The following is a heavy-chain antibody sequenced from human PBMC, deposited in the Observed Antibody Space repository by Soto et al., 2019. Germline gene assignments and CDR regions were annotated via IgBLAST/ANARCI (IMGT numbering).Heavy chain of an antibody. V-gene: IGHV1-69*13. D-gene: IGHD3-16*01. CDR2: IIPIFGTA. Sequence: SVKVSCKASGGTFSSYAISWVRQAPGQGLEWMGGIIPIFGTANYAQKFQGRVTITADESTSTAYMELSSLRSEDTAVYYCAKPEIIHSWGNGPDYWGQGTLVTVSS. CDR3: AKPEIIHSWGNGPDY. J-gene: IGHJ4*02. CDR1: GGTFSSYA.